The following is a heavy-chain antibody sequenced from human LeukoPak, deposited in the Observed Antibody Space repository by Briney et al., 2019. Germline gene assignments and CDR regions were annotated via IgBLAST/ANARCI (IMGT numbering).Heavy chain of an antibody. CDR3: AKTRIDYGIVGALDY. CDR2: ISYDGSNK. D-gene: IGHD1-26*01. J-gene: IGHJ4*02. CDR1: GFTFSSYA. V-gene: IGHV3-30-3*02. Sequence: PGGSLRLSCAASGFTFSSYAMHWVRQAPGKGLEWVAVISYDGSNKYYADSVKGRFTISRDNSKNTLYLQMNSLRAEDTAVYYCAKTRIDYGIVGALDYWGQGTLVTVSS.